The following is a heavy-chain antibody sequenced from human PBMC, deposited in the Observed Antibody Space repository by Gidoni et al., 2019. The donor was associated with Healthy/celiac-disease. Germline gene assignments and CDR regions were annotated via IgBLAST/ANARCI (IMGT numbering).Heavy chain of an antibody. CDR3: ASSYYDSSGYYNDAFDI. CDR1: GGTFSSYA. D-gene: IGHD3-22*01. V-gene: IGHV1-69*01. Sequence: QVQLVQSGAEVKKPGSSVTVSCKASGGTFSSYAISWVRQAPGQGLEWMGGIIPIFGTANYAQKFQGRVTITADESTSTAYMELSSLRSEDTAVYYCASSYYDSSGYYNDAFDIWGQGTMVTVSS. J-gene: IGHJ3*02. CDR2: IIPIFGTA.